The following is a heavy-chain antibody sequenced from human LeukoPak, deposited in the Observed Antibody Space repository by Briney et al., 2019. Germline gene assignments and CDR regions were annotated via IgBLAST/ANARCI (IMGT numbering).Heavy chain of an antibody. CDR3: AKDLRSSSWYSSNWFDP. D-gene: IGHD6-13*01. J-gene: IGHJ5*02. CDR2: ISGSGGGT. V-gene: IGHV3-23*01. Sequence: PGGSLRLSCAASGFTFSSYAMSWVRKAPGKGLEWVSAISGSGGGTYYADSVKGRFTISRDNSKNTLYLQMNSLRAEDTAVYYCAKDLRSSSWYSSNWFDPWGQGTLVTVSS. CDR1: GFTFSSYA.